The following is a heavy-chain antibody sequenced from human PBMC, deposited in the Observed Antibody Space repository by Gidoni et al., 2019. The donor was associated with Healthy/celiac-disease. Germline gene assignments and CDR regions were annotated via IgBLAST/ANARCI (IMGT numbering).Heavy chain of an antibody. D-gene: IGHD3-22*01. V-gene: IGHV3-15*01. Sequence: EVQLVESGGGLVKPGGSLRISCAASGFTFSNAWMSWVRQAPGKGLEWVGRIKSKTDGGTTDYAAPVKGRFTISRDDSKNTLYLQMNSLKTEDTAVYYCTTWGLVHYYDSSGRIDYWGQGTLVTVSS. CDR2: IKSKTDGGTT. J-gene: IGHJ4*02. CDR3: TTWGLVHYYDSSGRIDY. CDR1: GFTFSNAW.